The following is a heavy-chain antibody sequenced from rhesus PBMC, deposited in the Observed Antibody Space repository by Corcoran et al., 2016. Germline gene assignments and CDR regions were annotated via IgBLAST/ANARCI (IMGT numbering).Heavy chain of an antibody. Sequence: QLQLQESGPGLVKPSETLSVTCAVSGGSISSSYWSWIRQSPGKGLEWIGGIYGSGSSTNYNPSLKNRVTLSVDTSKNQLSLKLSSVTAADTAVYYCASWVGANPGFDYWGQGVLVTVSS. J-gene: IGHJ4*01. D-gene: IGHD1-44*02. CDR2: IYGSGSST. CDR1: GGSISSSY. V-gene: IGHV4-169*02. CDR3: ASWVGANPGFDY.